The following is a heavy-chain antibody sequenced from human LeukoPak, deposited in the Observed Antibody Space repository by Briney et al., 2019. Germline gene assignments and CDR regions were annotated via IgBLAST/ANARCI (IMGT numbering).Heavy chain of an antibody. V-gene: IGHV3-23*01. D-gene: IGHD5-18*01. CDR1: GFTFTNYA. J-gene: IGHJ4*02. CDR3: AKDHDSYGSFFDN. Sequence: TGGSLRLSCAASGFTFTNYAMTWDRQAPGKGLEWVSVISDSGGSTSYADSVKGRFTISRDNSKNTLYLQMHSLRAEDTAVYYCAKDHDSYGSFFDNWGQGTLVTVSS. CDR2: ISDSGGST.